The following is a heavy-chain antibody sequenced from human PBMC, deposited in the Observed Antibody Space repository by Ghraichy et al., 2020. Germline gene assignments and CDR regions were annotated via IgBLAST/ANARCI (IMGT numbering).Heavy chain of an antibody. CDR3: ARGSPPLSGSYPDAFDI. CDR2: IYLTGTT. J-gene: IGHJ3*02. CDR1: GDSVSSSPYY. D-gene: IGHD1-26*01. Sequence: SETLSLTCSVSGDSVSSSPYYWGWVRQPPGLGLEWITSIYLTGTTYYNPSLKGRVTMSVDTSTNQFSLRLTAVTAADAAVYYCARGSPPLSGSYPDAFDIWGQGTMITVSS. V-gene: IGHV4-39*07.